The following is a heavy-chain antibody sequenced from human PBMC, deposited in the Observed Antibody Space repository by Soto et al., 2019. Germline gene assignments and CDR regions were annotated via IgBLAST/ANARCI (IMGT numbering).Heavy chain of an antibody. CDR1: GGTFSSYA. CDR3: ARDGDGDYYDSSGYYYPFDP. V-gene: IGHV1-69*01. Sequence: QVQLVQSGAEVKKPGSSVKVSCKASGGTFSSYAISWVRQAPGQGLEWMGGIIPIFGTANYAQKFQGRVTITADESPSTAYMELSSLRSEDTAVYYCARDGDGDYYDSSGYYYPFDPWGQGTLVTVSS. CDR2: IIPIFGTA. D-gene: IGHD3-22*01. J-gene: IGHJ5*02.